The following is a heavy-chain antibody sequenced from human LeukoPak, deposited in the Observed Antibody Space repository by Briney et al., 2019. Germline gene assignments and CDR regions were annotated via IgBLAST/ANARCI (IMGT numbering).Heavy chain of an antibody. CDR1: GYTFTSYY. CDR2: INPSGGST. CDR3: ARDYIVVVPAATDHTIGH. Sequence: ASVKVSCKASGYTFTSYYMHWVRQAPGQGLEWMGIINPSGGSTSYAQKFQGRVTMTRDTSTSTVYMELSSLRSEDTAVYYCARDYIVVVPAATDHTIGHWGHGTLVTVSS. J-gene: IGHJ4*01. V-gene: IGHV1-46*01. D-gene: IGHD2-2*01.